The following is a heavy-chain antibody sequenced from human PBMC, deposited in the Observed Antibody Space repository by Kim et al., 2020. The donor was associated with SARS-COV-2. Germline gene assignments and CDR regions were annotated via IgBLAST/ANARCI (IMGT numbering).Heavy chain of an antibody. V-gene: IGHV3-72*01. J-gene: IGHJ4*02. CDR3: ARGALYDYGTFDY. Sequence: AAAVKGRFTSSRDATKTALYLQRNSRKTEDTAVYYCARGALYDYGTFDYWGQGTLVTVSS. D-gene: IGHD3-16*01.